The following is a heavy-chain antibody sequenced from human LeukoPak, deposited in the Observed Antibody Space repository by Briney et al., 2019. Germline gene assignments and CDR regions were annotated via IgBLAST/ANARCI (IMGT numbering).Heavy chain of an antibody. J-gene: IGHJ3*02. CDR1: GGSISSYY. CDR2: IYYSGST. CDR3: ARLYDILSGYDAFEI. V-gene: IGHV4-59*08. Sequence: SETLSLTCTVSGGSISSYYWSWIRQPPGKGLEWIGYIYYSGSTSYNPSLKSRASISVDTSKNQFSLKLSSVTAADTAVYYCARLYDILSGYDAFEIWGQGTTVTVSS. D-gene: IGHD3-9*01.